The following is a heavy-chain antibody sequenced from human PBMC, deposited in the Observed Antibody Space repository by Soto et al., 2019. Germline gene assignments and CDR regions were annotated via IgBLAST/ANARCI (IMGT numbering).Heavy chain of an antibody. CDR3: ARDVRYFDWLSSRYHYYGMDV. CDR1: GGSISSYY. CDR2: IYYSGST. V-gene: IGHV4-59*01. J-gene: IGHJ6*02. Sequence: LSLTCTVSGGSISSYYWSWIRQPPGKGLEWIGYIYYSGSTNYNPSLKSRVTISVDTSKNQFSLKLSSVTAADTAVYYCARDVRYFDWLSSRYHYYGMDVWGQGTTVTVSS. D-gene: IGHD3-9*01.